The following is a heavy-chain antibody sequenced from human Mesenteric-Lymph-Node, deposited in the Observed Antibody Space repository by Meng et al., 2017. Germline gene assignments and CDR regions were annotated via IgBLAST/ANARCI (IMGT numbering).Heavy chain of an antibody. CDR1: GGSFSGYY. V-gene: IGHV4-34*01. J-gene: IGHJ6*02. CDR3: ARGRFNGFYYYYGMDV. D-gene: IGHD3-16*01. Sequence: GSLRLSCAVYGGSFSGYYWSWIRQPPGKGLEWIGEINHSGSTNYNPSLKSRVTISVDTSKNQFSLKLSSVTAADTAVYYCARGRFNGFYYYYGMDVWGQGTTVTVSS. CDR2: INHSGST.